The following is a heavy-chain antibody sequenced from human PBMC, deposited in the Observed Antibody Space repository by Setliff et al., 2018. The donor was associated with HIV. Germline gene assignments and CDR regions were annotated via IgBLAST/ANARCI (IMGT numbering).Heavy chain of an antibody. V-gene: IGHV3-74*03. Sequence: GGSLRLSCAASGFSFSSYWMHWVRQVPGKGLVWVSAVNSDGSRTTYADSVKGRFTISRDNAKNMLYLQMNTVRAEDTAVCYCARPMEIGRHPVAGLRDAFDIWGQGTMVTVSS. CDR1: GFSFSSYW. D-gene: IGHD6-19*01. J-gene: IGHJ3*02. CDR2: VNSDGSRT. CDR3: ARPMEIGRHPVAGLRDAFDI.